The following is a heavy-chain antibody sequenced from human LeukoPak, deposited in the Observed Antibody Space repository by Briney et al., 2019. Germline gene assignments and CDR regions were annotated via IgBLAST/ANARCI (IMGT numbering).Heavy chain of an antibody. J-gene: IGHJ4*02. CDR3: TSQLGATSSGY. D-gene: IGHD1-26*01. CDR2: IRSKANSYAT. V-gene: IGHV3-73*01. Sequence: PGGSLRLSCAASGFTFSGSAMHWVRQASGKGLEWVGRIRSKANSYATAYAASVQGRFTISRDDAKNTAYLQMNSLKTEDTAVYYCTSQLGATSSGYWGQGTLVTVSS. CDR1: GFTFSGSA.